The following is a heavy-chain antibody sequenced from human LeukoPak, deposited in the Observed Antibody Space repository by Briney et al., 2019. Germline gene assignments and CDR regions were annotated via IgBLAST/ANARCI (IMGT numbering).Heavy chain of an antibody. D-gene: IGHD3-22*01. CDR3: ASFPHYYDSSGYYHTNVDY. J-gene: IGHJ4*02. CDR2: VYYSGST. V-gene: IGHV4-59*01. CDR1: GGSISSYY. Sequence: SETLSLTCTVSGGSISSYYWSWIRQPPGKGLEWIGYVYYSGSTNYNPSLKSRVTISVDTSKNQFSLKLSSVTAADTAVYYCASFPHYYDSSGYYHTNVDYWGQGTLVTVSS.